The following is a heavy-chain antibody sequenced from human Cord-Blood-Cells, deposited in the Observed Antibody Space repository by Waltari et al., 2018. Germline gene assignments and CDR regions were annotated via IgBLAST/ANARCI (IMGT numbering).Heavy chain of an antibody. CDR2: IDWDDDK. Sequence: QVTLKESGPALVKPTQTLTLTCTFSGFSLSTSGMRVSWIRQPPGKALEWLARIDWDDDKFYSTALKTRLTISKDTSKNQVVLTMTNMDPVDTATYYCARDTGDWYFDLWGRGTLVTVSS. D-gene: IGHD7-27*01. J-gene: IGHJ2*01. CDR3: ARDTGDWYFDL. CDR1: GFSLSTSGMR. V-gene: IGHV2-70*04.